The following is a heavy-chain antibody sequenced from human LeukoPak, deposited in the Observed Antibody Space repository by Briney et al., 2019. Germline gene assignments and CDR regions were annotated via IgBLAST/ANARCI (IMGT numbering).Heavy chain of an antibody. CDR2: IYSGGST. D-gene: IGHD6-19*01. J-gene: IGHJ5*02. Sequence: GGSLRLSCAASGFTVRSNYMSWVRQAPGKGLEWVSVIYSGGSTYYADSVKGRFTISRDNSKNTLYLQMNSLRAEDTAVYYCARDGRFSSGSSNWFDPWGQGTLVTVSS. CDR1: GFTVRSNY. V-gene: IGHV3-53*01. CDR3: ARDGRFSSGSSNWFDP.